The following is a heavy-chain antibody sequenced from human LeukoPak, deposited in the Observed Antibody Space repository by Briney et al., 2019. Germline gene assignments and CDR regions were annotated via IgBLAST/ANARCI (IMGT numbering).Heavy chain of an antibody. V-gene: IGHV1-18*01. J-gene: IGHJ5*01. Sequence: GASVKVSCKASGYTFINHGISWVRQAPGQGLEWMGWLSAYNGRTEYAPNLQDRVTMTTDTSTTTAYMELRSLTSDDTAVYYCGRWSPNPNDSWGQGTLVTVSS. D-gene: IGHD3-3*01. CDR2: LSAYNGRT. CDR1: GYTFINHG. CDR3: GRWSPNPNDS.